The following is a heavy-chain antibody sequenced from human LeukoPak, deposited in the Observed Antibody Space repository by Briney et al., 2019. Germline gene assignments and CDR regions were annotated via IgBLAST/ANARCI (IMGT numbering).Heavy chain of an antibody. CDR1: GGTFSSYA. J-gene: IGHJ4*02. Sequence: SVKVSCKASGGTFSSYAISWVRQAPGQGLEWMGRIIPIFGTANYEQKFQGRVTITTDESTSTAYMELSSLRSEDTAVYYCASGMISGYGDYGPRYYFDYWGQGTLVTVSS. V-gene: IGHV1-69*05. D-gene: IGHD4-17*01. CDR3: ASGMISGYGDYGPRYYFDY. CDR2: IIPIFGTA.